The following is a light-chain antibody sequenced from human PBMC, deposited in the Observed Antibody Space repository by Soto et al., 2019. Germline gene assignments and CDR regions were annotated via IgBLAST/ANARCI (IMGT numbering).Light chain of an antibody. Sequence: EIVLTQSPGTLSLSPGERATLGCRSSQSVSSSYLAWYQQKPGQAPRLLIYGASSRATGIPDRFSGSGSGTDFTLTISRLEPEDFAVYYCQQYGSSPLTFGQGTRLEIK. V-gene: IGKV3-20*01. CDR1: QSVSSSY. CDR2: GAS. CDR3: QQYGSSPLT. J-gene: IGKJ5*01.